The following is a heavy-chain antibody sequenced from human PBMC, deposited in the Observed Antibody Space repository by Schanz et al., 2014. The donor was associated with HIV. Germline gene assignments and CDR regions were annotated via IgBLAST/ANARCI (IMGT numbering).Heavy chain of an antibody. CDR3: ARGYWKYVNY. V-gene: IGHV3-30*03. Sequence: QVQLVESGGGVVQPGRSLRLSCAASGFTFSSYGMHWVRQAPGKGLEWVAVISYDRRNKYYADSVRGRFTISRDNSKNTLYLQMDRLSDDDTSVYYCARGYWKYVNYWGQGTRVTVSS. D-gene: IGHD1-7*01. CDR2: ISYDRRNK. J-gene: IGHJ4*02. CDR1: GFTFSSYG.